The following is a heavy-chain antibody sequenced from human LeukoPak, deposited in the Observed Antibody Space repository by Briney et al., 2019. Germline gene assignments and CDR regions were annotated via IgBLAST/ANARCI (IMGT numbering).Heavy chain of an antibody. V-gene: IGHV1-24*01. CDR3: ARDAGYCSSTSCARYFQH. D-gene: IGHD2-2*01. CDR1: GHNLSDLS. J-gene: IGHJ1*01. CDR2: FDIEDGET. Sequence: ASVKVSCKVSGHNLSDLSIHWVRQAPGKGLKWMGGFDIEDGETIYAQDFEGRVTMTEDTATETAYMELSSLRSEDTAVYYCARDAGYCSSTSCARYFQHWGQGTLVTVSS.